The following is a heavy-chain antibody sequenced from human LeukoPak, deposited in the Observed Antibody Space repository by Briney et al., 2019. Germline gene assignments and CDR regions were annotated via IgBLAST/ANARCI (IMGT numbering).Heavy chain of an antibody. CDR2: INPNSGGT. CDR1: GYTFTGYY. D-gene: IGHD5-24*01. V-gene: IGHV1-2*02. J-gene: IGHJ3*02. Sequence: ASVKVSCKASGYTFTGYYMHWVRQAPGQGLEWMGWINPNSGGTNYAQKFQGRVTMTRDTSISTAYMELSRLSSVTAADTAVYYCASFRDGDAFDIWGQGTMVTVSS. CDR3: ASFRDGDAFDI.